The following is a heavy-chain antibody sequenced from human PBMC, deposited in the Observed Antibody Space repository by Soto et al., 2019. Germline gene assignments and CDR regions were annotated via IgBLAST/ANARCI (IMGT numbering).Heavy chain of an antibody. D-gene: IGHD6-19*01. V-gene: IGHV3-48*03. CDR2: ISSSGSTI. CDR3: ASEAGTLYFDY. J-gene: IGHJ4*02. Sequence: EVQLVESGGGLVQPGGSLRLSCAASGFTFSSYEMNWVRQAPGKGLEWVSYISSSGSTIYDADSVKGRFTISRDNAKNSLYLQMNSMRAEDTAVYYCASEAGTLYFDYCGQGTLFTFSS. CDR1: GFTFSSYE.